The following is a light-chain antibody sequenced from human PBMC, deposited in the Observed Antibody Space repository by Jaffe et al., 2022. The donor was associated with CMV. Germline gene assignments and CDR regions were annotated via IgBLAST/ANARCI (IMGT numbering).Light chain of an antibody. Sequence: DIVVTQSPDSLAVSLGEKASIKCRSNQSLLYTFDNKNYLGWYQQKPGQPPKLLIYGASSRDSGVPDRFSGSGSETDFTLTISSVQAEDVAIYYCQQYYDIPLTFGGGTKL. V-gene: IGKV4-1*01. CDR2: GAS. CDR1: QSLLYTFDNKNY. CDR3: QQYYDIPLT. J-gene: IGKJ4*01.